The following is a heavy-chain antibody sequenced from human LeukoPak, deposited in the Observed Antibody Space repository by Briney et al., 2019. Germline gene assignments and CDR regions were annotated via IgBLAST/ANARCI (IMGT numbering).Heavy chain of an antibody. CDR2: IRYDGSNK. Sequence: GGSLRLSCAASGFTFSSYGMHWVRQAPGKGLEWVAFIRYDGSNKYYADSVKGRFTISRDNSKNTLYLQMNSLRAEDTAVYDCAKVGSGEPYYYYYYMDVWGKGTTVTVSS. D-gene: IGHD3-10*01. J-gene: IGHJ6*03. V-gene: IGHV3-30*02. CDR1: GFTFSSYG. CDR3: AKVGSGEPYYYYYYMDV.